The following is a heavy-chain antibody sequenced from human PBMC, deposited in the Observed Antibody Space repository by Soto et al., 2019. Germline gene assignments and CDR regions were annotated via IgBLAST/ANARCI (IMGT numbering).Heavy chain of an antibody. CDR1: GGTISIGDYY. CDR2: IYYSGST. D-gene: IGHD1-1*01. Sequence: KPSETLSLTCTVSGGTISIGDYYWSWIGQPPGKGLEWIGYIYYSGSTYYNPSLKSRVTISVDTSKNQFSLKLSSVTAAETAVYYCARAGSGDLYYLDYWGQGTLVPVSS. V-gene: IGHV4-30-4*01. CDR3: ARAGSGDLYYLDY. J-gene: IGHJ4*02.